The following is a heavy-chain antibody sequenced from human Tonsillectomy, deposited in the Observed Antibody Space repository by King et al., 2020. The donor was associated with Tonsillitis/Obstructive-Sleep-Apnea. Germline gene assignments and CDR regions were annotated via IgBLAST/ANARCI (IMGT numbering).Heavy chain of an antibody. Sequence: VQLVQSGAEVKKPGASVKVSCKASGYTFTSYYMHWVRQAPGQGLEWMGIINPSGGSTSYAQKFQGRVTMTRDTSTSTVYMELSSLRSDDTAVYYCARDLDFWSGYYRGGLDYWGQGTLVTVSS. V-gene: IGHV1-46*01. CDR3: ARDLDFWSGYYRGGLDY. CDR1: GYTFTSYY. D-gene: IGHD3-3*01. J-gene: IGHJ4*02. CDR2: INPSGGST.